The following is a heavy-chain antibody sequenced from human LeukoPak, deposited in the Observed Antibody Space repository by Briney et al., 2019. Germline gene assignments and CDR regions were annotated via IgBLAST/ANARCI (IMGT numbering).Heavy chain of an antibody. J-gene: IGHJ6*02. CDR3: ARRSYFYYGMDV. CDR2: ISSSGSSI. Sequence: GGSLRLSCAASGFTFSDYYMDWIRQAPGKGLEWVSYISSSGSSIYYADSVKGRFTSSRDNAKNSLYLQMNSLRAEDTAVYYCARRSYFYYGMDVWGQGTTVTVSS. V-gene: IGHV3-11*01. CDR1: GFTFSDYY. D-gene: IGHD3-10*01.